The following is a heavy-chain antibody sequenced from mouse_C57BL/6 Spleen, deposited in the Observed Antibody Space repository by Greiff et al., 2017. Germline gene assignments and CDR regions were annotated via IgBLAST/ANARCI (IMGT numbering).Heavy chain of an antibody. V-gene: IGHV1-7*01. CDR2: INPSSGYT. J-gene: IGHJ3*01. CDR3: ARYDYDAWFAD. CDR1: GYTFTSYW. D-gene: IGHD2-4*01. Sequence: QVHVKQSGAELAKPGASVKLSCKASGYTFTSYWMPWVKQRPGQGLEWIGYINPSSGYTKYNQKFKDKATLTADKSSSTAYMQLSSLTYEDSAVYYCARYDYDAWFADWGQGTLVTVSA.